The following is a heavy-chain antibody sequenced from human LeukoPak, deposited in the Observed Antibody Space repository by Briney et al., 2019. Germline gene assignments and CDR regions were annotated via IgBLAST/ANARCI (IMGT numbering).Heavy chain of an antibody. CDR1: GFTFGSYG. J-gene: IGHJ4*02. V-gene: IGHV3-33*06. D-gene: IGHD6-19*01. CDR2: IWYDGSNK. Sequence: GGSLRLSCAASGFTFGSYGMHWVRQAPGKGLEWVAVIWYDGSNKYYADSVKGRFTISRDNSKNTLYLQMNSLRAEDTAVYYCAKEGFSGCLDYWGQGTLVTVSS. CDR3: AKEGFSGCLDY.